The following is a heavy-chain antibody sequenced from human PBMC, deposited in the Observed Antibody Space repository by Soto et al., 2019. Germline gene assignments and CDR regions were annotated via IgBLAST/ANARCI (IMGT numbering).Heavy chain of an antibody. V-gene: IGHV1-2*02. CDR3: ARALNYDSSGFDAFDI. CDR1: GYTFTGYY. Sequence: ASVKVSCKASGYTFTGYYMHWVRQAPGQGLEWMGWINPNSGGTNYAQKFQGRVTMTRDTSISTAYMELSRLRSDDTAVYYCARALNYDSSGFDAFDIWGQGTMVTVSS. CDR2: INPNSGGT. D-gene: IGHD3-22*01. J-gene: IGHJ3*02.